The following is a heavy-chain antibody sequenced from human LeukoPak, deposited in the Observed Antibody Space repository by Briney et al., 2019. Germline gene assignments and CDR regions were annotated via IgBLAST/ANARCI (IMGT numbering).Heavy chain of an antibody. CDR2: IRYDGSNK. CDR1: GFTFSSYG. V-gene: IGHV3-30*02. Sequence: GGSLRLSCAASGFTFSSYGMHWVRQAPGKGLEWVAFIRYDGSNKYYADSVKGRFTISRDNSKNTLSLQMNSLRADDTALYYCAKGGGEGPTAVLDYWGQGTLVTVSS. D-gene: IGHD1-26*01. J-gene: IGHJ4*02. CDR3: AKGGGEGPTAVLDY.